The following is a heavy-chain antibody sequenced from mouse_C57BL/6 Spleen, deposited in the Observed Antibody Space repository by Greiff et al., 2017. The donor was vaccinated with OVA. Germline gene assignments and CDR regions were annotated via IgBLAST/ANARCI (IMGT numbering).Heavy chain of an antibody. CDR3: ARWLLRYFGV. V-gene: IGHV1-69*01. CDR1: GYTFTSYW. J-gene: IGHJ1*03. Sequence: QVQLQQPGAELVMPGASVKLSCKASGYTFTSYWMHWVQQRPGQGLEWIAEIDPSDSYTNYNQKLKGKSTLTVDKSSSTAYMQLSSLTSEDSAVYYCARWLLRYFGVWGTGTTVTVSS. D-gene: IGHD2-3*01. CDR2: IDPSDSYT.